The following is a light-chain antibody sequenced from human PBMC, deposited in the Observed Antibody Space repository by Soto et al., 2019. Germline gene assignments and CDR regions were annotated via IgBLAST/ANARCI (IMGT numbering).Light chain of an antibody. CDR3: ASYSISETPVV. CDR1: ARDIGGYQF. CDR2: DVT. Sequence: QSVLTQPASVSGSPGQSITISCTGTARDIGGYQFVSWYQQHPDKAPKLIIVDVTKRPSGISSRFSASKSGTTASLTISGLLPEDEAQYYCASYSISETPVVFGGGTKLTVL. J-gene: IGLJ2*01. V-gene: IGLV2-14*03.